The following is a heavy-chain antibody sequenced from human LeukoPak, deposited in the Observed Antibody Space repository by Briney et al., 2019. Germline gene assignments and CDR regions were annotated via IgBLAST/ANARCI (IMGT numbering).Heavy chain of an antibody. D-gene: IGHD4-17*01. V-gene: IGHV4-39*07. CDR2: IYYSGST. J-gene: IGHJ5*02. Sequence: SETLSLTCTVSGGSISSSSYYWGWIRQPPGKGLEWIGSIYYSGSTYYNPSLKSRVTISVDTSKNQFSLKLSSVTAADTAVYYCARGFYGDYGLFLVDWFDPWGQGTLVTVSS. CDR1: GGSISSSSYY. CDR3: ARGFYGDYGLFLVDWFDP.